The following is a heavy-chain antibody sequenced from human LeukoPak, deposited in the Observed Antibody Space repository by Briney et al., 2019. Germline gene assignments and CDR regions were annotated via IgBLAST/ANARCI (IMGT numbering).Heavy chain of an antibody. D-gene: IGHD4-17*01. V-gene: IGHV4-39*01. CDR1: GGSISSSSYY. CDR3: ARLLTTVTTYWFDP. J-gene: IGHJ5*02. CDR2: IYYSGST. Sequence: SETLSLTCTVSGGSISSSSYYWGWIRQPPGKGLEWIGSIYYSGSTYYNPSLKSRVTISVDTSKNQFSLKLSSVTAADPAVYYCARLLTTVTTYWFDPWGQGTLVTVSS.